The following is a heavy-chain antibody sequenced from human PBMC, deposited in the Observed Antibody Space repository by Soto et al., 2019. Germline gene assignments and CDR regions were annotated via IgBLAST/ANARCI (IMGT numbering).Heavy chain of an antibody. CDR1: GFTFSDYA. CDR2: ISGSGRST. CDR3: AKTKIAWFYFDY. D-gene: IGHD3-9*01. Sequence: EVQLLESGGGLVQPGGSLRLSCAASGFTFSDYAMSWVRQAPGKGLEWVSAISGSGRSTYYADSVKGRFTISRDNLKNTVFLQMDSLRAEDTAIYFCAKTKIAWFYFDYWGQGILVTVSS. V-gene: IGHV3-23*01. J-gene: IGHJ4*02.